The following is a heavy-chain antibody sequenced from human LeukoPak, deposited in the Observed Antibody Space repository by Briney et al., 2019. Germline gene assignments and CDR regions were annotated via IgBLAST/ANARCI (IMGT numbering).Heavy chain of an antibody. V-gene: IGHV3-48*01. J-gene: IGHJ4*02. CDR3: ATGGLTGDKNFDY. CDR2: ISSSSSDI. D-gene: IGHD7-27*01. Sequence: GGSLRLSCVASGFTFSNHHINWVRQAPGKGLEWVSYISSSSSDILYADSVKGRFTISRDNAKNSLYLQMNSLRAEDTAVYYCATGGLTGDKNFDYWGQGTLVTVSS. CDR1: GFTFSNHH.